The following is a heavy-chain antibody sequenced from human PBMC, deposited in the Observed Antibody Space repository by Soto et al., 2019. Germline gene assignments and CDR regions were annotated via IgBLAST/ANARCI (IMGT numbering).Heavy chain of an antibody. CDR3: AKDKYGDYEEYDY. CDR2: ISYDGSNK. CDR1: GFTFSNYD. Sequence: GGSLRLSCAASGFTFSNYDIHWVRQAPGKGLEWVAVISYDGSNKYYADSVKGRFTISRDNSKNTLYLQMNSLRGEDTAVYYCAKDKYGDYEEYDYWGQGTLVTVSS. J-gene: IGHJ4*02. D-gene: IGHD4-17*01. V-gene: IGHV3-30*18.